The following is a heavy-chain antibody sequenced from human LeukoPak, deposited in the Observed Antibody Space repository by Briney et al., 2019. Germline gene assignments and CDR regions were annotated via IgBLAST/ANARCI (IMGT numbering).Heavy chain of an antibody. CDR2: MDPNSGNT. J-gene: IGHJ4*02. CDR3: ARVEDYGDFADY. CDR1: GYTFTSYD. V-gene: IGHV1-8*01. D-gene: IGHD4-17*01. Sequence: ASVKVSCKASGYTFTSYDINWVRQATGQGLEWMGWMDPNSGNTGYAQKFQGRVTMTRNTSISTAYMELSSLRSEDMAVYYCARVEDYGDFADYWGQGTLVTVSS.